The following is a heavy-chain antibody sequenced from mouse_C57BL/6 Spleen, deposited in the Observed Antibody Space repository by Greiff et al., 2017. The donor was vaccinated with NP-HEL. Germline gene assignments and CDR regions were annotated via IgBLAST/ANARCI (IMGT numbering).Heavy chain of an antibody. J-gene: IGHJ1*03. D-gene: IGHD4-1*01. Sequence: EVQLQQSGPELVKPGASVKISCKASGYTFTDYYMNWVKQSHGKSLEWIGDINPNNGGTSYNQKFKGKATLTVDKSSSTAYMELRSLTSEDSAVYYCERPANWSYWYFDVWGTGTTVTVSS. V-gene: IGHV1-26*01. CDR3: ERPANWSYWYFDV. CDR2: INPNNGGT. CDR1: GYTFTDYY.